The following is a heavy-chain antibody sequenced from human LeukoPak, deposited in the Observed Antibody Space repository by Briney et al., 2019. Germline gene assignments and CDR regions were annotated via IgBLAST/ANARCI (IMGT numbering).Heavy chain of an antibody. Sequence: GGSLRLSCAASGFTFSDYYMSWIRQAPGKGLEWVSHISSPGTTTLYADSVKGRCTISRDNAKNSLHLQMNTLSADDTAVYYCATGKVGPYSYYMDVWGKGTTVPVSS. CDR1: GFTFSDYY. J-gene: IGHJ6*03. CDR3: ATGKVGPYSYYMDV. D-gene: IGHD1-26*01. CDR2: ISSPGTTT. V-gene: IGHV3-11*04.